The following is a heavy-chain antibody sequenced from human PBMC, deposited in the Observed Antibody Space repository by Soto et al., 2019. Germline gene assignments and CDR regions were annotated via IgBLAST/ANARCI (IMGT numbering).Heavy chain of an antibody. V-gene: IGHV1-69*01. Sequence: QVQLVQSGAEVKKPGSSVKVSCKDSGGTFSNYAVTWVRQAPGRGLEWMGGIIPMFGTTKYAQKFQGRVTITADESTTTGYMELRNLRSDDTAVYYCARGILYYILTGYYFDYWGQGTLVTVSS. J-gene: IGHJ4*02. D-gene: IGHD3-9*01. CDR1: GGTFSNYA. CDR2: IIPMFGTT. CDR3: ARGILYYILTGYYFDY.